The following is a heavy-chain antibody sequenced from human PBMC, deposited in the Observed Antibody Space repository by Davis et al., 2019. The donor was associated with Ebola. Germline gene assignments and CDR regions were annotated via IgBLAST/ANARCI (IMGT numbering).Heavy chain of an antibody. CDR2: INPSGGST. CDR1: GYTFTSYY. Sequence: ASVKVSCKASGYTFTSYYMHWVRQAPGQGLEWMGIINPSGGSTSYAQKFQGRVTMTRDTSTSTVYMELSSLRSEDTAVYYCTRRLHPGIAAAEGWGQGTLVTVSS. J-gene: IGHJ4*02. D-gene: IGHD6-13*01. CDR3: TRRLHPGIAAAEG. V-gene: IGHV1-46*03.